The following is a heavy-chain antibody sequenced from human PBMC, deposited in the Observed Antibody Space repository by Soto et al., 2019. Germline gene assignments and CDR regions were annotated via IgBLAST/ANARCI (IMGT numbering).Heavy chain of an antibody. D-gene: IGHD1-26*01. Sequence: EVQLVESGGGLVKPGGSLRLSCAASGFALSSYSMNWVRQAPGKGLEWVSSISSSSSYIYYADSVKGRFTISRDNAKNSLYLQMNSLRAEDTAVYYCATDQVVGATTDGADYWGQGTLVTVSS. CDR2: ISSSSSYI. V-gene: IGHV3-21*01. CDR3: ATDQVVGATTDGADY. J-gene: IGHJ4*02. CDR1: GFALSSYS.